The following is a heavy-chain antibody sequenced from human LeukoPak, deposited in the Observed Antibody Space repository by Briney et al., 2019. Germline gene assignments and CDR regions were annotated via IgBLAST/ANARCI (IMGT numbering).Heavy chain of an antibody. Sequence: GESLKISCKGSGYSFTRHWIGWVRQMPGKGLEWMGIIYPGDSDTRYSPSFQGQVTISADKSISTAYLQWSSLKASDTAMYYCARQRGDSSGWYGGDAFDIWGQGTMVTVSS. J-gene: IGHJ3*02. D-gene: IGHD6-19*01. CDR1: GYSFTRHW. CDR2: IYPGDSDT. V-gene: IGHV5-51*01. CDR3: ARQRGDSSGWYGGDAFDI.